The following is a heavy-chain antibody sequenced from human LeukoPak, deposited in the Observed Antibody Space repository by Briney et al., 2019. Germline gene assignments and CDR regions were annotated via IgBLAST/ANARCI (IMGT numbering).Heavy chain of an antibody. V-gene: IGHV3-15*01. CDR3: TTLITMVRGVIGY. J-gene: IGHJ4*02. CDR2: IKSKTDGGTT. Sequence: GGSLRLSCAASGFTFSNAWMSWVRQAPGKGLEWVGRIKSKTDGGTTDYAAPVKGRFTISRDDSKNTLYLQMNSLKTEDTAVYYCTTLITMVRGVIGYWGQGTLVTVSS. CDR1: GFTFSNAW. D-gene: IGHD3-10*01.